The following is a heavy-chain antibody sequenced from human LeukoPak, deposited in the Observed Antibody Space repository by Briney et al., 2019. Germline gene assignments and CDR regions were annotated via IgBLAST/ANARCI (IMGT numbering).Heavy chain of an antibody. CDR2: INTNTGNP. CDR1: GYTFTSYA. V-gene: IGHV7-4-1*02. J-gene: IGHJ4*02. CDR3: ARARRDSSGYYSLHFDY. Sequence: ASVKVSCKASGYTFTSYAMNWVRQAPGQGLEWRGWINTNTGNPTYAQGFTGRFVFSLDTSVSTAYLQISSLKAEDTAVYYCARARRDSSGYYSLHFDYWGQGTLVTVSS. D-gene: IGHD3-22*01.